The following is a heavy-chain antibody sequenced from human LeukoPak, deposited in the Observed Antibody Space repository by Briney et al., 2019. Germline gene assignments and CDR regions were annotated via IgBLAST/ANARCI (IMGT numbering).Heavy chain of an antibody. V-gene: IGHV4-34*01. J-gene: IGHJ4*02. CDR3: ARQGSISAFDF. CDR2: IDHSGNT. D-gene: IGHD2-21*01. Sequence: SETLSLTCAVYIGSFSGYHWSWIRQPPGRGLEWIGEIDHSGNTKYNPSLKSRVTISADTSKNQFSLELRALSAADTAVYFCARQGSISAFDFWGRGTLVTVSS. CDR1: IGSFSGYH.